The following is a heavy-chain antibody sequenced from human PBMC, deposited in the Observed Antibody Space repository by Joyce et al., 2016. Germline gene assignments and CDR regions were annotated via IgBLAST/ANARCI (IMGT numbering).Heavy chain of an antibody. V-gene: IGHV3-74*01. D-gene: IGHD1-26*01. CDR2: ISSDESST. J-gene: IGHJ6*02. Sequence: EVQLVESGGGLVQPGGSLRLSCTASGFTFSSYWMHWVRQVSGKGLGWVSHISSDESSTSYADSVKGRFTISRDNAKNTLYRHMNSLRTEDTAVYYCARTGGSYYDYYYYGLDVWGQGTTVIVSS. CDR3: ARTGGSYYDYYYYGLDV. CDR1: GFTFSSYW.